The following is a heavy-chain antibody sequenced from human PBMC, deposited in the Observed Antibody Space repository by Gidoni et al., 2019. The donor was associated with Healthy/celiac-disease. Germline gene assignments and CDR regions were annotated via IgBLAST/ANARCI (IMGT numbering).Heavy chain of an antibody. CDR1: GFTFSSYW. V-gene: IGHV3-7*01. J-gene: IGHJ4*02. CDR2: IKQDGSEK. Sequence: AASGFTFSSYWMSWVRQAPGKGLEWVANIKQDGSEKYYVDSVKGRFTISRDNAKNSLYLQMNSLRAEDTAVYYCARDSGSYGDSSGHFDYWGQGTLVTVSS. CDR3: ARDSGSYGDSSGHFDY. D-gene: IGHD4-17*01.